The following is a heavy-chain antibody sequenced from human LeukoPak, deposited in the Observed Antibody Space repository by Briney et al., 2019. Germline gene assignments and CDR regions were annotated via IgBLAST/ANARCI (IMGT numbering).Heavy chain of an antibody. J-gene: IGHJ4*02. V-gene: IGHV3-74*01. CDR1: GFTFSNYW. Sequence: GGSLRLSCAASGFTFSNYWVHCLRQAPGKGLVWVSRINPDGSTINYADSVKGRFTISRDNAKNTLYLQMNSLRGEDTDVYYCAAAGNYRFDYWVQGTLVTVSS. CDR3: AAAGNYRFDY. D-gene: IGHD1-7*01. CDR2: INPDGSTI.